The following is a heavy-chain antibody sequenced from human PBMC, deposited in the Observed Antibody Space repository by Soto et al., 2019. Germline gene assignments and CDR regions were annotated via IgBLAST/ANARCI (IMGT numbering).Heavy chain of an antibody. D-gene: IGHD1-26*01. CDR1: GGSVSSNNW. CDR2: IYHSGST. Sequence: QLQLQESGPGLVKPSGTLSLTCAVSGGSVSSNNWWNWVRQPPGKGLEWIGEIYHSGSTKYNPSLKSRVTISLDKSKNQFSLKLTSVTAADTAVYFCARDTLALGASSHGFDPWGQGTLVTVSS. J-gene: IGHJ5*02. CDR3: ARDTLALGASSHGFDP. V-gene: IGHV4-4*02.